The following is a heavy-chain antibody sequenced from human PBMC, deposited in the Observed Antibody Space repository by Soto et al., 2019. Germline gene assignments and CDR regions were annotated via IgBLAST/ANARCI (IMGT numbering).Heavy chain of an antibody. CDR3: ARAYYDSSGPHFDY. D-gene: IGHD3-22*01. V-gene: IGHV4-30-4*01. Sequence: TSETLSLTCTVSGGSISSGDYYWSWIRQPPGKGLEWIGYIYYSGSTCYNPSLKSRVTISVDTSKNQFSLKLSSVTAADTAVYYCARAYYDSSGPHFDYWGQGTLVTVSS. CDR2: IYYSGST. J-gene: IGHJ4*02. CDR1: GGSISSGDYY.